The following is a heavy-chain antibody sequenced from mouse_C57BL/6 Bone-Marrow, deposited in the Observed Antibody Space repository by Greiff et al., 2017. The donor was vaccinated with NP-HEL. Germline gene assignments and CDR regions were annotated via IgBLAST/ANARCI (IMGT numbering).Heavy chain of an antibody. V-gene: IGHV7-1*01. CDR3: ARDEGLSHWYFDV. CDR2: SRNKANDYTT. D-gene: IGHD1-1*02. Sequence: DVKLVESGGGLVQSGRSLRLSCATSGFTFSDFYMEWVRQAPGKGLEWIAASRNKANDYTTEYSASVKGRFIVSRDTSQSILYLQMNALRAEDTAIYYCARDEGLSHWYFDVWGTGTTVTVSS. CDR1: GFTFSDFY. J-gene: IGHJ1*03.